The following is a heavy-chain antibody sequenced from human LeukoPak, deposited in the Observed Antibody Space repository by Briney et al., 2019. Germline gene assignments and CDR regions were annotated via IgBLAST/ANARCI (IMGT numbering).Heavy chain of an antibody. CDR1: GFTFSSYE. D-gene: IGHD6-13*01. CDR2: ISSSGSTI. J-gene: IGHJ6*02. V-gene: IGHV3-48*03. Sequence: QPGGSLRLSCAASGFTFSSYEMNWVRQAPGKGLEWISYISSSGSTIYYADSVKGRFTISRDNAKHSLYLQMNSLRAEDTAVYYCAQVTSSGTLGMDVWGQGTTVTVSS. CDR3: AQVTSSGTLGMDV.